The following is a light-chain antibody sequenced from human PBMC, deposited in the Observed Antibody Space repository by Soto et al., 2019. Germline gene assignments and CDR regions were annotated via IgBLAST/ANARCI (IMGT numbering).Light chain of an antibody. Sequence: QSALTQPASVSGSPGQSITISCTGTSSDVGGYNYVSWYQQHPGKAPKLIIYEVSNRPSGVSNRFSGSKSGNTASLTISGLQAEEEADYYCSSYTSSSTNVVFGGGTKLTVL. CDR1: SSDVGGYNY. CDR2: EVS. V-gene: IGLV2-14*01. CDR3: SSYTSSSTNVV. J-gene: IGLJ2*01.